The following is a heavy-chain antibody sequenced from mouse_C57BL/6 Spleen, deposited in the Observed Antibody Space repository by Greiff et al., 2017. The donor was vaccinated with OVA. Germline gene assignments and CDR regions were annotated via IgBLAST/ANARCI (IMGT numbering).Heavy chain of an antibody. V-gene: IGHV7-3*01. J-gene: IGHJ4*01. CDR2: IRNKANGYTT. CDR1: GFTFTDYY. CDR3: ARYGSSGSAMDY. D-gene: IGHD3-2*02. Sequence: EVHLVESGGGLVQPGGSLSLSCAASGFTFTDYYMSWVRQPPGKALEWLGFIRNKANGYTTEYSASVKGRFTISRDNSQSILYLQMNALRAEDSATYYCARYGSSGSAMDYWGQGTSVTVSS.